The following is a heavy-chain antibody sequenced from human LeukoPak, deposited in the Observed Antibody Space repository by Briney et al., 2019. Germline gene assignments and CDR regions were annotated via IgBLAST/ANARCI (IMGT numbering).Heavy chain of an antibody. CDR1: GFTFSSYA. CDR2: ISVSGGST. V-gene: IGHV3-23*01. Sequence: GGSLRLSCAASGFTFSSYAMSWVRQAPGKGLEWVSAISVSGGSTYYADSVKGRFTISRDNSKNTLYLQMNSLRAEDTAVYYCAKDSMEWLYYFDYWGQGTLVTVSS. J-gene: IGHJ4*02. CDR3: AKDSMEWLYYFDY. D-gene: IGHD3-3*01.